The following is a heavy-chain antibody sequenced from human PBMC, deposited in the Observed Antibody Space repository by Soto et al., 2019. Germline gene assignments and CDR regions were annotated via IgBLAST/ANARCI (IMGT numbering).Heavy chain of an antibody. V-gene: IGHV1-69*01. CDR1: GGSFSSYA. CDR2: IIPSFGTP. Sequence: QVQLVQSGDEVKKPGSSVKVSCKASGGSFSSYAFSWVRQAPGQGLEWMGGIIPSFGTPNYAQRFQGRVTISADESTTTVYMDLRRLRSEDTAVYYCARGSSSTEGPTGWFDPWGQGTLVTVSS. D-gene: IGHD1-26*01. CDR3: ARGSSSTEGPTGWFDP. J-gene: IGHJ5*02.